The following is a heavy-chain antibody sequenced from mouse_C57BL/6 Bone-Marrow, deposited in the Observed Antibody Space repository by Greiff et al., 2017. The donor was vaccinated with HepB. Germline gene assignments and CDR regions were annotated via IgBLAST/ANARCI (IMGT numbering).Heavy chain of an antibody. D-gene: IGHD1-1*01. Sequence: QVQLQQSGAELARPGASVKMSCKASGYTFTSYTMHWVKQRPGQGLEWIGYINPSSGYTKYNQKFKDKATLTADKSSSTAYMQLSSLTSEDSAVYYCARHYGSSLWFGCWGQGTPVTVSA. CDR1: GYTFTSYT. J-gene: IGHJ3*01. V-gene: IGHV1-4*01. CDR3: ARHYGSSLWFGC. CDR2: INPSSGYT.